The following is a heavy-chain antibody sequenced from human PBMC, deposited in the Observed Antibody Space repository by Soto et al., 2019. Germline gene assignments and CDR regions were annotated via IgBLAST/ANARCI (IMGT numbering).Heavy chain of an antibody. Sequence: KSSETLSLTCAVHVGSFSGYYWSWIRQPPGKGLEWIGEINHSGSTNYNPSLKSRVTISVDTSKNQFSLKLSSVTAADTAVYYCARIGLWFGESPHYYYYGMDVWGQGTTVTVSS. CDR2: INHSGST. CDR3: ARIGLWFGESPHYYYYGMDV. J-gene: IGHJ6*02. CDR1: VGSFSGYY. D-gene: IGHD3-10*01. V-gene: IGHV4-34*01.